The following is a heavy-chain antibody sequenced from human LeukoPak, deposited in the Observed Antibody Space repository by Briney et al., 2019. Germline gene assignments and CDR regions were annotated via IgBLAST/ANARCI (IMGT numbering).Heavy chain of an antibody. Sequence: PGGSLRLSCAASGFTFSSYEMNWVRQAPGKGLEWVSYISSSGSTIYYADSEKGRFTISRDNAKNSLYLQMNSLRAEDTAVYYCAREYFDWSHDAFDIWGQGTMVTVSS. V-gene: IGHV3-48*03. J-gene: IGHJ3*02. CDR1: GFTFSSYE. CDR2: ISSSGSTI. CDR3: AREYFDWSHDAFDI. D-gene: IGHD3-9*01.